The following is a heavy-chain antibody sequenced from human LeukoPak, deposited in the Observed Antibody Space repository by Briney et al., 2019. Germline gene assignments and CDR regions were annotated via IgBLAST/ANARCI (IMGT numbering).Heavy chain of an antibody. J-gene: IGHJ4*02. CDR1: GFTFTTYS. CDR2: ISSGSSAI. CDR3: ARGHTAVTRHFDF. Sequence: GGSRRLSCEASGFTFTTYSMTWVRQAPGKGLEWVSIISSGSSAIFSADALKGRFTISRDDAKNLLYLDMNSLRAEDTAVYYCARGHTAVTRHFDFWGQGTLVTVSS. D-gene: IGHD4-17*01. V-gene: IGHV3-21*01.